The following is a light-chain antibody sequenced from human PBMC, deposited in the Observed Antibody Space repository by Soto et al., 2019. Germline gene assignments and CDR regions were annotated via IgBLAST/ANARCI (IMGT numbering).Light chain of an antibody. CDR2: DAT. CDR1: QSVGRD. CDR3: QQRTNWPCT. J-gene: IGKJ2*02. Sequence: EIVLTQSPATLSLSPGERATLSCRASQSVGRDLAWYQQKRGQAPRLVIYDATARAIGIPARFSGSGSGTDFTLTISSLEPEDSAVYYCQQRTNWPCTFGQGTKLEIK. V-gene: IGKV3-11*01.